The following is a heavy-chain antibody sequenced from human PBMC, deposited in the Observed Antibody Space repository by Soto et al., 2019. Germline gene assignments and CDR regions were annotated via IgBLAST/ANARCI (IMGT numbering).Heavy chain of an antibody. V-gene: IGHV4-59*01. J-gene: IGHJ3*02. CDR3: ARGPSDDFWSGSGAFDI. Sequence: SETLSLTCTVSGGSISSYYWSWIRQPPGKGLEWIGYIYYSGSTNYNPSLKSRVTISVDTSKNQFSLKLSSVTAADTAVYYCARGPSDDFWSGSGAFDIWGQGTMVTVSS. D-gene: IGHD3-3*01. CDR2: IYYSGST. CDR1: GGSISSYY.